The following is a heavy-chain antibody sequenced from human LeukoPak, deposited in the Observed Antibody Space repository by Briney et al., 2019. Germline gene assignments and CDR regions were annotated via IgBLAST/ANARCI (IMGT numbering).Heavy chain of an antibody. Sequence: GGSLRLSCAASGFTFSSYAMHWVRQAPGKGLEWVAVISYDGSNKYYADSVKGRFTISRDNSKNTLYLQMNSLRAEDTAVYYCARNYGPRGFDIWGQGTMVTVSS. D-gene: IGHD3-10*01. CDR3: ARNYGPRGFDI. J-gene: IGHJ3*02. CDR1: GFTFSSYA. CDR2: ISYDGSNK. V-gene: IGHV3-30-3*01.